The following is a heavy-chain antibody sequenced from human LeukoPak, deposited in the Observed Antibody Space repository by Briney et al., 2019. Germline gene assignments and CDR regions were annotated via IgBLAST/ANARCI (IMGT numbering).Heavy chain of an antibody. J-gene: IGHJ5*02. V-gene: IGHV4-61*02. D-gene: IGHD3-10*01. CDR2: IYTSGST. Sequence: SQTLSLTCTVSGGSISSGSYYWSWIRQPAGKGLEWIGRIYTSGSTNYNPSLKSRVTIPVDTSKNQFSLKLSSVTAADTAVYYCARALGEGSGSYYRTWGQGTLVTVSS. CDR3: ARALGEGSGSYYRT. CDR1: GGSISSGSYY.